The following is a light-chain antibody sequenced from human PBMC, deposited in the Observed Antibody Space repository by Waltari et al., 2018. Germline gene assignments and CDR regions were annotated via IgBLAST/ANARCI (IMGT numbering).Light chain of an antibody. J-gene: IGKJ1*01. CDR3: QHYVRLPVT. Sequence: EIVLTQSPGHLSLSPGERATLSCRASQSFSRALAWYQQKPGQAPRLLIYDASTRAIGIPDRFSGGGSGTDFSLTSSRLEPEDFAVYYCQHYVRLPVTFGQGTTVEIK. CDR2: DAS. V-gene: IGKV3-20*01. CDR1: QSFSRA.